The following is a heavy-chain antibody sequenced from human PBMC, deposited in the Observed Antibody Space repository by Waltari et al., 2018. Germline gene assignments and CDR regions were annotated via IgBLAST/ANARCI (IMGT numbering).Heavy chain of an antibody. CDR3: AKSPTNYYDSLSSGYYYYYGMDV. D-gene: IGHD3-22*01. CDR2: IIPIFGTA. J-gene: IGHJ6*02. Sequence: QVQLVQSGAEVKKPGSSVKVSCKASGGTFSSYAISWVRQAPGQGLEWMGRIIPIFGTANYAQKFQGRVTITADKSTSTAYMELSSLRSEDTAVYYCAKSPTNYYDSLSSGYYYYYGMDVWGQGP. V-gene: IGHV1-69*08. CDR1: GGTFSSYA.